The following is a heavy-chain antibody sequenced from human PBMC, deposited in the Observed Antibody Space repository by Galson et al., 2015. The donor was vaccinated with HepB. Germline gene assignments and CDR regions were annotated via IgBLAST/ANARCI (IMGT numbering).Heavy chain of an antibody. J-gene: IGHJ3*02. Sequence: SLRLSCAASGFTFSSYAMSWVRQAPGKGLEWVSAISGSGGSTYYADSVKGRFTISRDNSKNTLYLQMNSLRAEDTAVYYCAKDVVFPPEGAGGAFDIWGQGTMVTVSS. CDR3: AKDVVFPPEGAGGAFDI. V-gene: IGHV3-23*01. D-gene: IGHD3-10*01. CDR2: ISGSGGST. CDR1: GFTFSSYA.